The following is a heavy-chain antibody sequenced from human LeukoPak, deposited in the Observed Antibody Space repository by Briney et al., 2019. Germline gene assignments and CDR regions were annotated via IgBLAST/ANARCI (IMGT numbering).Heavy chain of an antibody. D-gene: IGHD6-19*01. V-gene: IGHV1-69*04. CDR2: IIPILGIA. Sequence: GASVKVSCKASGGTFSSYAISWVRQAPGQGLEWMGRIIPILGIANYAQKFQGRVTITADKSTSTAYMELSSLRSEDTAVYYCARDPPGYSSSISISDYWGQGTLVTVSS. CDR3: ARDPPGYSSSISISDY. J-gene: IGHJ4*02. CDR1: GGTFSSYA.